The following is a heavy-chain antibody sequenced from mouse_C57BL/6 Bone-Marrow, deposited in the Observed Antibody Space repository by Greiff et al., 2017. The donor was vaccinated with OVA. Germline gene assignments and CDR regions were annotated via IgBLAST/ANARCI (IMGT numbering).Heavy chain of an antibody. Sequence: QVQLQQSGAELVKPGASVKLSCKASGYTFTEYTIHWVKQRSGQGLEWIGWFYPGSGSIKYNEKFKDKATLTADKSSSTVYMELSRLTSEDSAVYFCARHEEEPDGYYERGYFDYWGQGTTLTVSS. CDR1: GYTFTEYT. D-gene: IGHD2-3*01. V-gene: IGHV1-62-2*01. CDR3: ARHEEEPDGYYERGYFDY. CDR2: FYPGSGSI. J-gene: IGHJ2*01.